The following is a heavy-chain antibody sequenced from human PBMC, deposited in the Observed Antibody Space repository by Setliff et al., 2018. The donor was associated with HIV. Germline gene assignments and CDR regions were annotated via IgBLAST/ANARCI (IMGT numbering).Heavy chain of an antibody. Sequence: SETLSLTCTVSGGSISSHYWSWIRQPPGKGLEWIGYIYYSGSTNYNPSLKSRVTISVDTSKNQFSLTLTSVTAADTAVYYCARDGPLEGSYRYYYYYMDVWGKGTTVTVSS. J-gene: IGHJ6*03. CDR1: GGSISSHY. CDR3: ARDGPLEGSYRYYYYYMDV. D-gene: IGHD3-10*01. V-gene: IGHV4-59*11. CDR2: IYYSGST.